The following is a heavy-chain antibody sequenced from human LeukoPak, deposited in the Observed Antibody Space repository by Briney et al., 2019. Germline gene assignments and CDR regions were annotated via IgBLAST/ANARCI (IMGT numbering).Heavy chain of an antibody. Sequence: ASVKVSCKASGYTFTGLYVHWVRQAPGQGLEWMGWINPNSGSTRLAQKFQGRVTMTRDTSITTAYMELTWLKSDDTAVYYCAREPPAYCGTDCYALGYWGQGTLVTVSS. CDR2: INPNSGST. CDR1: GYTFTGLY. CDR3: AREPPAYCGTDCYALGY. V-gene: IGHV1-2*02. J-gene: IGHJ4*02. D-gene: IGHD2-21*02.